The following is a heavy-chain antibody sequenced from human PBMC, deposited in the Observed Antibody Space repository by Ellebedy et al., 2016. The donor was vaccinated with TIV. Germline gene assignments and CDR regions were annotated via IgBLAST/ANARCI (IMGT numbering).Heavy chain of an antibody. J-gene: IGHJ2*01. V-gene: IGHV3-9*01. CDR3: ARAIVVVPANLLSWYFDL. D-gene: IGHD2-21*01. Sequence: GGSLRLSXAASGFTFDAYAMHWVRQAPGKGLEWVSGISWNSDSVDYADSVKGRFTVSRDNAKNSLFLQVSGLRAEDTAVYYCARAIVVVPANLLSWYFDLWGRGALVTVSS. CDR1: GFTFDAYA. CDR2: ISWNSDSV.